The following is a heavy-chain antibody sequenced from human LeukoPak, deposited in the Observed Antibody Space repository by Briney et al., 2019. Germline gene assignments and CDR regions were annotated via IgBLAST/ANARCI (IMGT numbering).Heavy chain of an antibody. Sequence: SETLSLTCTVSGGSVSSGSYYWSWIRQPPGKGLEWIGYIYYSGSTNYNPSLKSRVTISVDTSKNQFSLKLSPVTAADTAVYYCARDLGDYVVDYWGQGTLVTVSS. D-gene: IGHD4-17*01. CDR1: GGSVSSGSYY. J-gene: IGHJ4*02. CDR2: IYYSGST. V-gene: IGHV4-61*01. CDR3: ARDLGDYVVDY.